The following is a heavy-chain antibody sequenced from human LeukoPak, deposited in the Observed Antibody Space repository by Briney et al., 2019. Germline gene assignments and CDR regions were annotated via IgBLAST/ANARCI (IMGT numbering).Heavy chain of an antibody. CDR1: GFSFSDYY. V-gene: IGHV3-11*04. Sequence: GGSLRLSCAASGFSFSDYYMSWIRQAPGKGLEWVSYISSSGDTVSYADSVKGRFTISRDNAKNSLYLQMSSLRAEDAAIYYCARVMGNYASDYWGQGALVTVSS. CDR3: ARVMGNYASDY. CDR2: ISSSGDTV. D-gene: IGHD1-7*01. J-gene: IGHJ4*02.